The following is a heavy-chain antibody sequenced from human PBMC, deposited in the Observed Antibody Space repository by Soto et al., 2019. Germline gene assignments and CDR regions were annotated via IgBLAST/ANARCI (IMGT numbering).Heavy chain of an antibody. Sequence: QVELVQSGAEVKKPGASVKVSCKASGYTFTDYYMHWVRQAPGQGLEWMGIINTNSGSTSYAQKFQGRVTLTRDTSTSTVYMAVISLRSEDTAVYYCARDLNYGGNSIDYWGQGTLVTVSS. CDR1: GYTFTDYY. D-gene: IGHD4-17*01. CDR2: INTNSGST. CDR3: ARDLNYGGNSIDY. J-gene: IGHJ4*02. V-gene: IGHV1-46*01.